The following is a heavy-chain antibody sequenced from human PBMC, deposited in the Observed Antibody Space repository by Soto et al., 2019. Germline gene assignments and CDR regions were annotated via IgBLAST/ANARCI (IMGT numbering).Heavy chain of an antibody. V-gene: IGHV3-30-3*01. D-gene: IGHD6-19*01. CDR3: ARDLWHSSGWYYFDY. CDR1: GFHFISYA. CDR2: ISYDGSNK. J-gene: IGHJ4*02. Sequence: PGGSLRLSCAASGFHFISYAMHWVRQAPGKGLEWVAVISYDGSNKYYAVSVKGRFTISRDNSKNTLYLQMNSLRAEDTAVYYCARDLWHSSGWYYFDYWGQGTLVTVSS.